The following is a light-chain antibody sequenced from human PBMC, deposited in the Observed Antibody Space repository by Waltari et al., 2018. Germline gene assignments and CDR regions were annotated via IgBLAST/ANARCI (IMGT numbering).Light chain of an antibody. Sequence: DIQMTQSPSSLSASIGDRVTITCRASRYISTYLHWYQQRPGKPPKLLIFGASTLQSGVAPRFSGSGSDTDFTLTINGLQPEDFATYFCQQGFSPLFTCGPGTK. J-gene: IGKJ3*01. CDR3: QQGFSPLFT. CDR2: GAS. CDR1: RYISTY. V-gene: IGKV1-39*01.